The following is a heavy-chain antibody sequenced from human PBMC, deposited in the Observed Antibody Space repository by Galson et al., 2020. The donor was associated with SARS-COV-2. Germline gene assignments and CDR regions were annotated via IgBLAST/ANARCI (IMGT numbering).Heavy chain of an antibody. CDR3: ASLGGVLRYFDWLLQNGKFDY. D-gene: IGHD3-9*01. V-gene: IGHV4-39*01. Sequence: SETLSLTCTVSGGSISSSSYYWGWIRQPPGKGLEWIGSIYYSGSTYYNPSLKSRVTISVDTSKNQFSLKLSSVTAADTAVYYCASLGGVLRYFDWLLQNGKFDYWGQGTLVTVS. J-gene: IGHJ4*02. CDR1: GGSISSSSYY. CDR2: IYYSGST.